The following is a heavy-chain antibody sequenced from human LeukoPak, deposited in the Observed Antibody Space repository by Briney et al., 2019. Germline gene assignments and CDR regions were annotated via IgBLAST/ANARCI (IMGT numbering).Heavy chain of an antibody. D-gene: IGHD3-10*01. CDR3: ARENPGEEIGMVRGATWRNWFDP. Sequence: ASVKVSCKTSGYSFTNYGISWVRQAPGQGLEWMGWISAYNGNTKYAQKFQGRVIMTTDTSTSTAYMEMRSLRSDDTAVYYCARENPGEEIGMVRGATWRNWFDPWGQGTLVTVSS. CDR2: ISAYNGNT. CDR1: GYSFTNYG. J-gene: IGHJ5*02. V-gene: IGHV1-18*01.